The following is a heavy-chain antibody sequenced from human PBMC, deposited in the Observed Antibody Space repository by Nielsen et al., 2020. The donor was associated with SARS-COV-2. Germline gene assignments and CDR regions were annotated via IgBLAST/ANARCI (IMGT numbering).Heavy chain of an antibody. V-gene: IGHV3-13*01. D-gene: IGHD6-25*01. CDR2: IGTAGDT. CDR3: ARSGHYYYYMDV. Sequence: GESLKISCAASGFTFSRYDMHWVRQATGKGLEWVSAIGTAGDTYYPGSVKGRFTISRENAKNSLYLQMNSLRAGDTAVYYCARSGHYYYYMDVWGKGTTVTVSS. J-gene: IGHJ6*03. CDR1: GFTFSRYD.